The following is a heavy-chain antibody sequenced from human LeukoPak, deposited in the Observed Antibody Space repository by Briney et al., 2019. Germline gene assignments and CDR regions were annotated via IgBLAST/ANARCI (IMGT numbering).Heavy chain of an antibody. Sequence: GGSLRLSCAASGFTFRSYSMSWVRQAPGKGLEWVANIKGDGSSKYYMDSVKGRFTISRDNAKSSLYLQMNTLRAEDTAVYYCATSHDSSGNDWGQGTLVTVSS. V-gene: IGHV3-7*03. D-gene: IGHD3-22*01. CDR1: GFTFRSYS. CDR3: ATSHDSSGND. CDR2: IKGDGSSK. J-gene: IGHJ4*02.